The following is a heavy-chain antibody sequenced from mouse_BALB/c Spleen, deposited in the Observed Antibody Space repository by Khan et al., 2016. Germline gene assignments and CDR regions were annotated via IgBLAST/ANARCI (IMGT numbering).Heavy chain of an antibody. J-gene: IGHJ3*01. CDR2: IYPYNGGT. CDR1: GYTFTDYN. Sequence: VQLQQPGPELVKPGASVKISCKASGYTFTDYNMHWVKQSHGKSLEWIGYIYPYNGGTGYNQKFKSKATLTVDNSSSTAYMERRSLTSEDSAVYYCARGYYGYDWFAYWGQGTLVTVSA. V-gene: IGHV1S29*02. D-gene: IGHD2-2*01. CDR3: ARGYYGYDWFAY.